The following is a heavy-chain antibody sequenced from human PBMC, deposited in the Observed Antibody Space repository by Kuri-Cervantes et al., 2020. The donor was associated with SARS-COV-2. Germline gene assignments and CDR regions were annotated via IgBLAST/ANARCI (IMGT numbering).Heavy chain of an antibody. J-gene: IGHJ5*02. CDR2: IYYSGST. Sequence: SETLSLTCTVSGGPISSYYWSWIRQPPGKGLEWIGSIYYSGSTYYNPSLKSRVTISVDTSKNQFSLKLSSVTAADTAVYYCASGYITGTTVAYDPWGQGTLVTVSS. V-gene: IGHV4-59*05. CDR3: ASGYITGTTVAYDP. CDR1: GGPISSYY. D-gene: IGHD1-7*01.